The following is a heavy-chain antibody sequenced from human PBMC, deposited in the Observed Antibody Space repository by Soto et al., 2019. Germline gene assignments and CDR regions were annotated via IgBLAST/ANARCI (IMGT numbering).Heavy chain of an antibody. CDR2: IYPSDSDT. CDR3: ARVYGKYFQH. CDR1: GYSFTSYW. J-gene: IGHJ1*01. Sequence: PGESLKISCKGSGYSFTSYWIGWVRQMPGKGLEWMGLIYPSDSDTRYSPSFQGQVTISADKSINTAYPQWGSLKASDTAMYYCARVYGKYFQHWGQGTPVTVSS. V-gene: IGHV5-51*01. D-gene: IGHD4-17*01.